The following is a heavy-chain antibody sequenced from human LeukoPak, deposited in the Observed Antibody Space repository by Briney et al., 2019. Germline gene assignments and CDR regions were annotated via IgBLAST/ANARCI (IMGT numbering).Heavy chain of an antibody. V-gene: IGHV3-23*01. CDR1: GFTFSSYA. CDR3: AKAVDVWGSYRPYYFDY. J-gene: IGHJ4*02. Sequence: PGGSLRLSCAASGFTFSSYAMSWVRQAPGKGLEWVSAISGSGGSTYYADSVKGRFTISKDNSKNTLYLQMNSLRAEDTAVYYCAKAVDVWGSYRPYYFDYWGRGTLVTVSS. CDR2: ISGSGGST. D-gene: IGHD3-16*02.